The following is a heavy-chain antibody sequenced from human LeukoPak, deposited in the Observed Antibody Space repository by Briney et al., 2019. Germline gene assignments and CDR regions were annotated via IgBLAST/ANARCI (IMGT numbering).Heavy chain of an antibody. V-gene: IGHV4-38-2*02. Sequence: SETLSLTCTVSGYSISSGYYWGWIRQPPGKGLEWIGSIYHSGSTYYNPSLKSRVTISVDTSKNQFSLKLSSVTAADTAVYYCARGPPGGSGSFLFDYWGQGTLVTVSS. CDR3: ARGPPGGSGSFLFDY. CDR1: GYSISSGYY. J-gene: IGHJ4*02. D-gene: IGHD6-19*01. CDR2: IYHSGST.